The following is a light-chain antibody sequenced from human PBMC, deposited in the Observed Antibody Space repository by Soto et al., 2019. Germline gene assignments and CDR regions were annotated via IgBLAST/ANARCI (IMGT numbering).Light chain of an antibody. CDR2: KAS. Sequence: DIQMTQSPSTLSGSVGDRVTITCRASQTISSWLAWYQQKPGKAPKLLIYKASTLKSGVPSRFSGSGSGTDFTLTISSLQPDDFATYYCQHYNSYSEAFGQGTKLDIK. CDR1: QTISSW. CDR3: QHYNSYSEA. V-gene: IGKV1-5*03. J-gene: IGKJ1*01.